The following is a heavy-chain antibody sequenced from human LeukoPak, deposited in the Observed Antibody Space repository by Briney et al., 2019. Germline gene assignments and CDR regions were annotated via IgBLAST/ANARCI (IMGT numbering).Heavy chain of an antibody. D-gene: IGHD1-1*01. Sequence: SGGFLRLSCAASGFTFSSFDMRWVRHPTGEGLEWVSTIGTASDTYYPGSVEGRFTLSRDNAKNSLYLQMNSLTAGDTAVYYCARGPPRGKYYYMDVWGKGTTVTVSS. J-gene: IGHJ6*03. V-gene: IGHV3-13*01. CDR2: IGTASDT. CDR3: ARGPPRGKYYYMDV. CDR1: GFTFSSFD.